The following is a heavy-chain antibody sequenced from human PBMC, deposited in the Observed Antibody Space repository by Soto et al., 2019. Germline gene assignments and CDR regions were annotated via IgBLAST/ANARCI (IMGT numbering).Heavy chain of an antibody. Sequence: QVQLVASGGGVVQPGRSLRLSCAASGFTFSSYAMHWVRQAPGKGLEWVAVISYDGSNKYYADSVKGRFTISRDNSKNTLYLQMNSLRAEDTAVYYCARRWDSNYGMDVWGQGTTVTVSS. V-gene: IGHV3-30-3*01. CDR1: GFTFSSYA. CDR2: ISYDGSNK. D-gene: IGHD1-26*01. CDR3: ARRWDSNYGMDV. J-gene: IGHJ6*02.